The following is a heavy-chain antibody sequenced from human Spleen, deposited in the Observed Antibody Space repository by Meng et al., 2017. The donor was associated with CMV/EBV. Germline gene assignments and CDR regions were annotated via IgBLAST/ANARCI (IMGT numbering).Heavy chain of an antibody. CDR1: GVTFSSYV. D-gene: IGHD2-2*01. CDR2: IIPILGVT. V-gene: IGHV1-69*10. Sequence: SVKVSCKASGVTFSSYVMRWMRQAPGQGLDWMGGIIPILGVTNYALKFQGRVTMITDTSTNTAYMELRSLRSDDTAVYYCARDYPIVVTPAANFVAFDIWGHGTMVTFSS. J-gene: IGHJ3*02. CDR3: ARDYPIVVTPAANFVAFDI.